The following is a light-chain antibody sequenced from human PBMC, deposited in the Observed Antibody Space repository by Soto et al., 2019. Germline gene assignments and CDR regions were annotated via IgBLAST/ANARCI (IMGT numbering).Light chain of an antibody. CDR2: AAF. J-gene: IGKJ4*01. CDR1: QSISSY. V-gene: IGKV1-39*01. CDR3: QQSYSTPLT. Sequence: DIQMTKSPSSLSASVGDRVTITCRASQSISSYLNWYQQKPGKAPKLLIYAAFSLQSGVPSRFSGSGSGTDFTLTISILQPEDFATYYCQQSYSTPLTFGGGTKVDI.